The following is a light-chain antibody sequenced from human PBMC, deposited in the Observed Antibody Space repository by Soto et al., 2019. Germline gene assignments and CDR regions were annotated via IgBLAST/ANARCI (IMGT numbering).Light chain of an antibody. J-gene: IGKJ1*01. Sequence: DIQMTQSPSSLSASVGDRVTITCRASQSISSWLAWYQQKPGKAPKLLMYDASSLEGGVPSRFSGSGSGTEFTLTISSLQPDYFATYHCQQYSSFSTCGQGTKVDIK. CDR2: DAS. CDR3: QQYSSFST. CDR1: QSISSW. V-gene: IGKV1-5*01.